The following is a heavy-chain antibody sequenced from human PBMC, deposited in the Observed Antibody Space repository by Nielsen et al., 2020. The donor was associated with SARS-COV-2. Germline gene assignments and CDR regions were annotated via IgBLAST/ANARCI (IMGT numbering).Heavy chain of an antibody. D-gene: IGHD3-16*01. J-gene: IGHJ3*02. CDR1: GFTFSTYA. Sequence: GEPLKISCAASGFTFSTYAMTWVRQAPGKGLEWVSYISSTSSTIYYADSLKGRFTISRDNAKDSLYLQMNSLRAEDTALYYCARASAWGSGDSGKAFDIWGQGTMVTVSS. V-gene: IGHV3-48*04. CDR2: ISSTSSTI. CDR3: ARASAWGSGDSGKAFDI.